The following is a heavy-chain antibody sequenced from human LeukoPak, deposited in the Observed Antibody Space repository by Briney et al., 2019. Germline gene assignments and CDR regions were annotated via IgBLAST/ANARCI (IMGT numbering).Heavy chain of an antibody. Sequence: SETLSLTCTVSGGSISSSSYYWGWIRQPPGKGLEWIGSIYYSGSTYYNPSLKSRVTISVDTSKNQFSLKLSPVTAADTAVYYCARQIVLMVYAIRYFDYWGQGTLVTLSS. CDR1: GGSISSSSYY. CDR2: IYYSGST. CDR3: ARQIVLMVYAIRYFDY. D-gene: IGHD2-8*01. V-gene: IGHV4-39*01. J-gene: IGHJ4*02.